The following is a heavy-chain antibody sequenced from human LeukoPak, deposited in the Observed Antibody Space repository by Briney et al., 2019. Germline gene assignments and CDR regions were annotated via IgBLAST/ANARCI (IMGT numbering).Heavy chain of an antibody. D-gene: IGHD1-14*01. J-gene: IGHJ2*01. CDR2: IYYSGST. Sequence: SETLSLTCTVSGGSISSYYWSWIRQPPGKGLEWIGYIYYSGSTNYNPSLNSRVTISVDTSKTVTAADTAVYYCARRGSGASLEYYFDLWGRGTLVTVSS. CDR3: ARRGSGASLEYYFDL. CDR1: GGSISSYY. V-gene: IGHV4-59*08.